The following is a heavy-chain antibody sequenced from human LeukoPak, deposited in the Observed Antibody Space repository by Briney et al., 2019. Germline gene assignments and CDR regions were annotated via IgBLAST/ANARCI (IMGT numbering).Heavy chain of an antibody. CDR2: IIPIFGTA. V-gene: IGHV1-69*05. J-gene: IGHJ5*02. CDR3: ARGDQLTPAWFDP. Sequence: ASVKVSCKASGGTFSSYAISWVRQAPGQGLEWMGGIIPIFGTANYAQKFQGRVTITTDESTSTAYMELSSLRSDDTAVYYCARGDQLTPAWFDPWGQGTLVTVSS. CDR1: GGTFSSYA. D-gene: IGHD2-2*01.